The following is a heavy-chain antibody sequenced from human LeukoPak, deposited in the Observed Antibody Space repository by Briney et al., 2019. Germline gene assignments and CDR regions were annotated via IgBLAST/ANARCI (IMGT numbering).Heavy chain of an antibody. CDR2: IYYSGST. CDR1: GGSISSYY. V-gene: IGHV4-59*01. CDR3: ARSAPYYYDSSGYYLFGNGYYFDY. J-gene: IGHJ4*02. D-gene: IGHD3-22*01. Sequence: SETLSLTCTVSGGSISSYYWSWIRQPPGKELEWIGYIYYSGSTNYNPSLKIRVTISVDTSKNQFSLKLSSVTAADTAVYYCARSAPYYYDSSGYYLFGNGYYFDYWGQGTLVTVSS.